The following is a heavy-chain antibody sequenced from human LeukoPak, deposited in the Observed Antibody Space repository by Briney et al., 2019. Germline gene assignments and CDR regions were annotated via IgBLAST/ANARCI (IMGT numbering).Heavy chain of an antibody. CDR3: ARGPVRRARPYDY. CDR1: RGSLSGAY. J-gene: IGHJ4*02. V-gene: IGHV4-34*01. CDR2: INHTGST. Sequence: KPSETLSLTCTVQRGSLSGAYWTWIRQPPGKGLEWIGEINHTGSTNYNPSFKSRVTMSADTPKNQLSLNLTSVTAADTAVYYCARGPVRRARPYDYWGQGTLVTVSS.